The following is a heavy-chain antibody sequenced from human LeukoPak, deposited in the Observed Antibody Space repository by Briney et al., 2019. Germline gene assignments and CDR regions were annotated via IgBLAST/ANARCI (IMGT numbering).Heavy chain of an antibody. CDR1: GGTFSSYA. CDR3: ARDREMYSSALFEDAFDI. V-gene: IGHV1-69*13. CDR2: IIPIFGTA. J-gene: IGHJ3*02. Sequence: GASVRVSCKASGGTFSSYAISWVRQAPGQGLEWMGGIIPIFGTANHAQKFQGRVTITADESTSTAYMELSSLRSEDTAVYYCARDREMYSSALFEDAFDIWGQGTMVTVSS. D-gene: IGHD6-19*01.